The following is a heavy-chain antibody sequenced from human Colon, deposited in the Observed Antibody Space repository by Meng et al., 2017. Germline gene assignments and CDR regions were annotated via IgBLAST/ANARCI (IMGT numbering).Heavy chain of an antibody. CDR3: TRLRYYDNSAYGRQYWFDY. V-gene: IGHV4-30-4*01. J-gene: IGHJ4*02. D-gene: IGHD3-22*01. CDR1: DGSISSGDYF. Sequence: QVQLQESGPGLVKPSQTLSLTCTVSDGSISSGDYFWSWIRQPPGKGLEWIGYIYYRGSTYYNPSLKSPVTISVDTSKSQFSLTLSSVTAADTAVYYCTRLRYYDNSAYGRQYWFDYWGQGTLVTVSS. CDR2: IYYRGST.